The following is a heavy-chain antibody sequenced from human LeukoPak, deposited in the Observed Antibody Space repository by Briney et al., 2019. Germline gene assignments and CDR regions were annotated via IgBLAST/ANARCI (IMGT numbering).Heavy chain of an antibody. V-gene: IGHV3-7*01. CDR1: GFTFSDYW. D-gene: IGHD3-10*01. CDR2: IKEDGSVK. J-gene: IGHJ5*01. Sequence: GGSLRLSCVASGFTFSDYWMTWVRQAPGKGLEWVANIKEDGSVKYYVNSVKGRFTISRDNAKNSLYLQLNSLRVEDTAVYYCATEGTDGRGSFGWFDSWGQGTLVTVSS. CDR3: ATEGTDGRGSFGWFDS.